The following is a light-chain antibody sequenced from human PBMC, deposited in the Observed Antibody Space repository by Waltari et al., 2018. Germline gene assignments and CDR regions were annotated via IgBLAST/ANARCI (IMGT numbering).Light chain of an antibody. Sequence: DIQMTQSPSSLSASVGDRVTITCRASQTISSYLNWYQQKPGKAPKFLIYAASSLRSGVPSRFSGSRSGTEFTLTISSLQPEDFATYYCQQTFSTQPTFGQGTRLELK. J-gene: IGKJ5*01. CDR3: QQTFSTQPT. V-gene: IGKV1-39*01. CDR2: AAS. CDR1: QTISSY.